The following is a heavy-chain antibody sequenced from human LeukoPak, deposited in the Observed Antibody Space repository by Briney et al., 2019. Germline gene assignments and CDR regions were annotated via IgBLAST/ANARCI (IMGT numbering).Heavy chain of an antibody. J-gene: IGHJ3*02. CDR2: IYTSGST. CDR3: ARDPSPYVWGSYRYRDAFDI. V-gene: IGHV4-4*07. Sequence: SETLSLTCTVSGGSISSYYWSWIRQPAVKGLEWIGRIYTSGSTNYNPSLKSRVTMSVDTSKNQFSLKLSSVTAADTAVYYCARDPSPYVWGSYRYRDAFDIWGQGTMVTVSS. D-gene: IGHD3-16*02. CDR1: GGSISSYY.